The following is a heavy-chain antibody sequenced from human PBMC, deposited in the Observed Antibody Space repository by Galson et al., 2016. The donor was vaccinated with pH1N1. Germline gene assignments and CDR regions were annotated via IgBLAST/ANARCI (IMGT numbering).Heavy chain of an antibody. CDR3: ARAVAAADSL. Sequence: SLRLSCAGSGFTLSNYWMSWVRQAPGKGLEWVANINQDGGQTYFVDSVKGRFTISRDNAKNSVYLQMDSLRVEDTAVYFCARAVAAADSLWGQGTLVTVSS. J-gene: IGHJ4*02. D-gene: IGHD6-25*01. V-gene: IGHV3-7*01. CDR2: INQDGGQT. CDR1: GFTLSNYW.